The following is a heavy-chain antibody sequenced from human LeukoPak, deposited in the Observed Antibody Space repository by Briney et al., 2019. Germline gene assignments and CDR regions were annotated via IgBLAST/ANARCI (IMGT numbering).Heavy chain of an antibody. V-gene: IGHV3-48*04. J-gene: IGHJ4*02. D-gene: IGHD3-22*01. CDR3: XXDLPLNYHYSSDYYPLFDY. Sequence: GSLRLSCAASGFTFSSHSMXXXXXAPGXXXXXXXXXXXXXXSIYYXXXVKXRFTXXXXNAKNSLYLHMNSLRAEDTAVYYCXXDLPLNYHYSSDYYPLFDYWGQGTLVTVSS. CDR2: XXXXXXSI. CDR1: GFTFSSHS.